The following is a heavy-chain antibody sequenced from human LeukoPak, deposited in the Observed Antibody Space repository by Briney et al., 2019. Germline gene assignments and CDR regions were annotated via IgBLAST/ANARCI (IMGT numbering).Heavy chain of an antibody. Sequence: SQTLSLTCTVSGGSISSGDYYWSWIRQPPGKGLEWIGYIYYSGSTYYNPSLKSRVTISVDTSKNQFSLKLSSVTAADTAVYYCARGVSIRFLEWLPYDAFDIWGQGTMVTVSS. D-gene: IGHD3-3*01. CDR1: GGSISSGDYY. V-gene: IGHV4-30-4*01. CDR2: IYYSGST. CDR3: ARGVSIRFLEWLPYDAFDI. J-gene: IGHJ3*02.